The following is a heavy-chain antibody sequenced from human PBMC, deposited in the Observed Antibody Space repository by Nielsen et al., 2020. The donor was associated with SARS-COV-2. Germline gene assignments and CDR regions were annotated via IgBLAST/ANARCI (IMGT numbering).Heavy chain of an antibody. CDR3: ARVGDSWAFEI. V-gene: IGHV4-61*02. Sequence: SETLSLTCSVSGGSLSSGTYYWSWIRQPAGKGLEWIGRIYISGSTNYSPSLKSRVTMSVDTSKKQFSLKLTSVTAADTAVYYCARVGDSWAFEIWGQGTKVTVSS. CDR1: GGSLSSGTYY. J-gene: IGHJ3*02. D-gene: IGHD3-16*01. CDR2: IYISGST.